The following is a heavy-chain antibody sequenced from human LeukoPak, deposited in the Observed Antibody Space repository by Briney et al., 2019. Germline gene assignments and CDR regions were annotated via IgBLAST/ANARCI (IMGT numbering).Heavy chain of an antibody. CDR2: INPNSGST. V-gene: IGHV1-2*02. D-gene: IGHD3-22*01. CDR3: AITYYYDGSGYSWYFDL. Sequence: ASVKVSCKASGYTFTSYDINWVRQAPGQGLEWMGWINPNSGSTNYAQKFQGRVTMTTDTSISTAYMELSRLRSDDTAVYYCAITYYYDGSGYSWYFDLWGRGTLVTVSS. J-gene: IGHJ2*01. CDR1: GYTFTSYD.